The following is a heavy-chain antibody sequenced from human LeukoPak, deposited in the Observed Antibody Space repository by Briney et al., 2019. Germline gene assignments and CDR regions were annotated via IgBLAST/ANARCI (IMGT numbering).Heavy chain of an antibody. Sequence: PGGSLRLSCAASGFTFSDYYMSWIRQAPGKGLEWVSYISSSGSRIIYYADSVKGRFTISRDNAKNSLYLQMNSLRAEDTAVYYCARERRDYLRFYYYYYMDVWGKGTTVTVSS. D-gene: IGHD4-17*01. J-gene: IGHJ6*03. CDR2: ISSSGSRII. V-gene: IGHV3-11*04. CDR3: ARERRDYLRFYYYYYMDV. CDR1: GFTFSDYY.